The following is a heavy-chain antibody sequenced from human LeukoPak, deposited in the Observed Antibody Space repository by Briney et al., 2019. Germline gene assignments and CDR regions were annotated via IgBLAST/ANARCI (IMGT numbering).Heavy chain of an antibody. CDR1: GFTFDDYA. CDR2: ISWNSGSI. V-gene: IGHV3-9*01. CDR3: AINGGGDSGYGNFDY. Sequence: SGGSLRLSCAASGFTFDDYAMHWVRHAPGRGLEWVSGISWNSGSIGHADSVKGRFTISRDNAKNSLYLQMNSLRAEDTALYYCAINGGGDSGYGNFDYWGQGTLVTVSS. J-gene: IGHJ4*02. D-gene: IGHD5-12*01.